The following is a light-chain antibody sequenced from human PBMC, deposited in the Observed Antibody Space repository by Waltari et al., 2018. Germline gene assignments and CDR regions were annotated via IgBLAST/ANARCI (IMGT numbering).Light chain of an antibody. CDR2: GAS. J-gene: IGKJ2*01. CDR3: QQYGSSPPYT. CDR1: QSVSSSY. Sequence: EIVLTQSPGTLSLSPGERATLSCRASQSVSSSYLAWYQQKPGQAPRLLFYGASSRATGIPDWFSGSGSGTDFTFTSSRLEPEDVAVYYCQQYGSSPPYTFGQGTKLEIK. V-gene: IGKV3-20*01.